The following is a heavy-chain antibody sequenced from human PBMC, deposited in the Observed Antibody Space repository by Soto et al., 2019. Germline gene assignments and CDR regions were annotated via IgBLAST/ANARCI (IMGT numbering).Heavy chain of an antibody. CDR3: AREMAGLGGEYDY. CDR1: GYTFTKYG. V-gene: IGHV1-18*01. Sequence: QVQLVQSGAEVKNPGASVKVSCKTSGYTFTKYGVGWVRQAPGQGLAWMGWISGSSGKANYAEKVQGTITLTTDTSTSTAYIELRSLRTDDTSVYYCAREMAGLGGEYDYWGQGTLVTVSS. D-gene: IGHD3-16*01. CDR2: ISGSSGKA. J-gene: IGHJ4*02.